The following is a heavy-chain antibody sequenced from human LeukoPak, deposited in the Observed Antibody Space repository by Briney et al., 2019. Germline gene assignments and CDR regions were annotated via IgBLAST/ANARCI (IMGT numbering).Heavy chain of an antibody. CDR3: ARDTGQLDYYYYGMDV. Sequence: ASVKVSCKVSGYTFTGYYMHWVRQAPGQGLEWMGRINPNSGGTNYAQKFQGRVAMTRDTSISTAYMELSRLRSDDTAVYYCARDTGQLDYYYYGMDVWGQGTTVTVSS. J-gene: IGHJ6*02. CDR1: GYTFTGYY. CDR2: INPNSGGT. V-gene: IGHV1-2*06. D-gene: IGHD6-13*01.